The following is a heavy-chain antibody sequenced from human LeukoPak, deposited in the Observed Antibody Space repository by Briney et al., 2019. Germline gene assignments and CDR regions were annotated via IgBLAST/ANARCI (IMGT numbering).Heavy chain of an antibody. Sequence: PGGSLRLSCAASGFTFSSYWMSWVRQAPGKGLEWVANIKQDGSEKYYVDSVKGRLTISRDNAKNSLYLQMNSLRAEDTAVYYCARDTTAYYDFWSGYYYGGYYMYYFDYWGQGTLVTVST. CDR2: IKQDGSEK. D-gene: IGHD3-3*01. CDR1: GFTFSSYW. CDR3: ARDTTAYYDFWSGYYYGGYYMYYFDY. V-gene: IGHV3-7*01. J-gene: IGHJ4*02.